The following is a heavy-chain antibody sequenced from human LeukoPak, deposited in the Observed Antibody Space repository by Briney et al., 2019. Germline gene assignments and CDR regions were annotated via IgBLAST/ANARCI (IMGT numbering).Heavy chain of an antibody. Sequence: PGGSLRHTCAASGFTFSSYWQSWVRQAPGKGLEWVANIKQDGSEKYYVDYVKGRFTISRDNAKNSLYLQMNSRRAEDTAVYYCATCDYYYGMDVWGQGTTVTVSS. J-gene: IGHJ6*02. CDR2: IKQDGSEK. CDR3: ATCDYYYGMDV. V-gene: IGHV3-7*01. CDR1: GFTFSSYW.